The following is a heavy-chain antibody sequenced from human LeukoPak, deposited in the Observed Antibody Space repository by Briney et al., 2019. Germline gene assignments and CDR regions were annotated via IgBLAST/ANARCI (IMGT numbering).Heavy chain of an antibody. Sequence: GGSLRLSCAASVFTFSSYAMSWVRQALGEGLEWVSASGSSGGGTYHADSVKGRFTISRDNSKNTLYLQMNSLRGEDTAVYYCATWRDKAAVSWGQGTLVTVSS. V-gene: IGHV3-23*01. CDR1: VFTFSSYA. CDR3: ATWRDKAAVS. D-gene: IGHD6-13*01. CDR2: SGSSGGGT. J-gene: IGHJ5*02.